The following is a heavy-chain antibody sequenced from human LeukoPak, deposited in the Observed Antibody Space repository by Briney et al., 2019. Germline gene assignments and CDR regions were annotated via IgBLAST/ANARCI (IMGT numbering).Heavy chain of an antibody. Sequence: SETLSLTCTVSGGSISSYFWSWIRQPAGKGLEWIGRIYTSGSTNYNPSLKSRVTMSVDMSKNQISLRLRSLTAADTALYYCARSSAYEEHSFAFDIWGQGTLVTVSS. CDR3: ARSSAYEEHSFAFDI. J-gene: IGHJ3*02. CDR1: GGSISSYF. CDR2: IYTSGST. V-gene: IGHV4-4*07. D-gene: IGHD5-12*01.